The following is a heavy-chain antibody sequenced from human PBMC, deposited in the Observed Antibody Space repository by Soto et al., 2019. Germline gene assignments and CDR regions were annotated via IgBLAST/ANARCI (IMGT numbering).Heavy chain of an antibody. CDR2: IYYSGST. J-gene: IGHJ4*02. Sequence: SETLSLTCTVSGGSISGGGYYWSWIRQHPGKGLEWIGYIYYSGSTYYNPSLKSRVTISVDTSKNQFSLKLSSVTAADTAVYYCARDRRGYCSGGSCYDVGFDYWGQGTLVTVSS. D-gene: IGHD2-15*01. CDR3: ARDRRGYCSGGSCYDVGFDY. CDR1: GGSISGGGYY. V-gene: IGHV4-31*03.